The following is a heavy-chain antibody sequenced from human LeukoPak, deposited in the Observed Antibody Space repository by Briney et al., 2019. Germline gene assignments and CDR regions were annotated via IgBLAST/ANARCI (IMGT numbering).Heavy chain of an antibody. J-gene: IGHJ4*02. V-gene: IGHV1-2*02. CDR3: ARAPLKDYYDSSGYSPPPGY. Sequence: ASVKVSCKASGYTFTGYYMHWVRQAPGQGLEWMGWINPNSGGTNYAQKFQGRVTMTRDTSISTAYMELSRLRSDDTAVYYCARAPLKDYYDSSGYSPPPGYWGQGTLVTVSS. CDR2: INPNSGGT. D-gene: IGHD3-22*01. CDR1: GYTFTGYY.